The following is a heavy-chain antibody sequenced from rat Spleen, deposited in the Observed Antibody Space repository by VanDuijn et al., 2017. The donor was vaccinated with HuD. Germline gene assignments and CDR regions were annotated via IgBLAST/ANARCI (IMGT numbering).Heavy chain of an antibody. CDR3: TRFNYGTYVGFAY. D-gene: IGHD1-3*01. J-gene: IGHJ3*01. CDR2: ITQSGGST. Sequence: EVQLVESDGGLVQPERSLKLSCAASGFTFSRSAMAWVRQAPGKGLEWIASITQSGGSTYYPDSVKGRFTISRDNAKSTLYLQMNSLRSEDTATYYCTRFNYGTYVGFAYWGQGTLVTVSS. V-gene: IGHV5-29*01. CDR1: GFTFSRSA.